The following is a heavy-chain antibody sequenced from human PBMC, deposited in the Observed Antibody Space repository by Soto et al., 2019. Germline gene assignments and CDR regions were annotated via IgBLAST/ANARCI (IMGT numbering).Heavy chain of an antibody. CDR2: INQSGGT. Sequence: QVQLQQWGAGLLKPSETLSLTCAVSGGSFSGYYWSWIRQPPGKGLEWIGEINQSGGTNYNPSLTSRVTMSEDKSKNQFALKVSSVTAADPAVYYCARGDIYMILGIPGKRTGLDPWGQGTLVTVSS. V-gene: IGHV4-34*01. CDR3: ARGDIYMILGIPGKRTGLDP. CDR1: GGSFSGYY. D-gene: IGHD2-15*01. J-gene: IGHJ5*02.